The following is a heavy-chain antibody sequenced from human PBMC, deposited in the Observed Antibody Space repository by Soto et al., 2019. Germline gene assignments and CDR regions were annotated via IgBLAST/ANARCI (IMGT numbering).Heavy chain of an antibody. D-gene: IGHD6-13*01. J-gene: IGHJ6*02. CDR1: GMTFSQSA. Sequence: QVQLVESGGGVAQPGRYLRLSCAASGMTFSQSAMHWVRQAPGKGLEWVAGIWNDGSFQDYVDSVKCRFSISRDNSKNTLYLQMNNLRADDTAIYYCARGIGVAGRFFYYYGLDVWGQGTPVTVSS. V-gene: IGHV3-33*04. CDR3: ARGIGVAGRFFYYYGLDV. CDR2: IWNDGSFQ.